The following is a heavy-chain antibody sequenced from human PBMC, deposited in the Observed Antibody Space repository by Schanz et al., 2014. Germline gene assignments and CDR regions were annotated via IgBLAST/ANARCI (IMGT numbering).Heavy chain of an antibody. J-gene: IGHJ6*02. V-gene: IGHV1-46*01. Sequence: QVQLVQSGAEVKKPGVSVKVSCKASGYTFTTYYIHWVRRAPGQGLEWMGIINPSGGSTSYAQKFQGRVTMTRDTSTSTVYMEVSGLRSEDTAVYYCAKVDRTRYYAMDVWGQGTTVTVSS. CDR2: INPSGGST. CDR1: GYTFTTYY. CDR3: AKVDRTRYYAMDV. D-gene: IGHD3-9*01.